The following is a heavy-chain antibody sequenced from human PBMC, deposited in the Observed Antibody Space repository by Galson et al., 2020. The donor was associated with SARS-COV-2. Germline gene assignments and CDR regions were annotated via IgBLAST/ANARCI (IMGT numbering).Heavy chain of an antibody. CDR3: AMSKSSMTMIVGATHYYYYGDG. CDR1: GGTFSSYA. CDR2: IIPILGIA. V-gene: IGHV1-69*10. J-gene: IGHJ6*03. Sequence: SVTVSCKASGGTFSSYAISWVRQAPGQGLEWMGGIIPILGIANYAQKFQGRLTITADKSTSTAYMELSSLRSEDTAVYYCAMSKSSMTMIVGATHYYYYGDGWGKGTTVTLSS. D-gene: IGHD3-22*01.